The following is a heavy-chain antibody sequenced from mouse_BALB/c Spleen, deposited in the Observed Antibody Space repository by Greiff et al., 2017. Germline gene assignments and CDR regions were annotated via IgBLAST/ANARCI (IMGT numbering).Heavy chain of an antibody. D-gene: IGHD2-4*01. V-gene: IGHV14-3*02. CDR2: IDPANGNT. CDR1: GFNIKDTY. Sequence: VQLQQSGAELVKPGASVKLSCTASGFNIKDTYMHWVKQRPEQGLEWIGRIDPANGNTKYDPKFQGKATITAVTSSNTAYLQLSSLTSEDTAVYYCARGLGYYYAMDYWGQGTSVTVSS. CDR3: ARGLGYYYAMDY. J-gene: IGHJ4*01.